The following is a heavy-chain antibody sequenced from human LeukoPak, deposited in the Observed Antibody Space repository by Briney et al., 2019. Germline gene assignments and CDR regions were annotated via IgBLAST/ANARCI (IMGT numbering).Heavy chain of an antibody. CDR1: GGTFSSYA. V-gene: IGHV1-69*05. CDR3: ARMYSSSSGNAFDI. CDR2: IIPIFGTA. D-gene: IGHD6-6*01. Sequence: GASVEVSCKASGGTFSSYAISWVRQAPGQGLEWMGGIIPIFGTANYAQKFQGRVTITTDESTSTAYMELSSLRSEDTAVYYCARMYSSSSGNAFDIWGQGTMVTVSS. J-gene: IGHJ3*02.